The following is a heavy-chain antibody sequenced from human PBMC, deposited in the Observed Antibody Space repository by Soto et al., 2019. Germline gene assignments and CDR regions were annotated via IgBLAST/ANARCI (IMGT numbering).Heavy chain of an antibody. CDR1: GYTFISFD. Sequence: QVQLVQSGAEVKKPGASVRVSCQASGYTFISFDINWVRQATGQGLEWMGWMNPNTANTGYEQKFQGRVTMTRNTSIGTAYMELSSLTSEDTAVYYCARRKERSGPYYLDSWGQGTLVTVSS. V-gene: IGHV1-8*01. CDR3: ARRKERSGPYYLDS. D-gene: IGHD6-25*01. J-gene: IGHJ4*02. CDR2: MNPNTANT.